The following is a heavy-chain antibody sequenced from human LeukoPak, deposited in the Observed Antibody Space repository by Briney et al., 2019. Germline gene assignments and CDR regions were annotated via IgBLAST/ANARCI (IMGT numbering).Heavy chain of an antibody. CDR3: AAWSQSSSWYNYYYYYGMDV. J-gene: IGHJ6*02. Sequence: ASVKVSCKASGYTFTSYDINWVRQATGQGLEWMGWMNPNSGNTGYAQKFQGRVTMTRNTSISTAYMELSSLRSEETAVYYCAAWSQSSSWYNYYYYYGMDVWGQGTTVTVSS. CDR1: GYTFTSYD. CDR2: MNPNSGNT. V-gene: IGHV1-8*01. D-gene: IGHD6-13*01.